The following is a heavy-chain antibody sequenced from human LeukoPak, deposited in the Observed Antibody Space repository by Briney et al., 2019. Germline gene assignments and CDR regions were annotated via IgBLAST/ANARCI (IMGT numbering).Heavy chain of an antibody. CDR3: ARVRIGQQLDKYYYYVMDV. Sequence: GPSVKVSCKASGYTFTGNHMHWVRQAPGQGIEWMGWFNPNSGGTNYAQKFQGRVTMTRDTAISTAYMELSRLRSDDTAVYYCARVRIGQQLDKYYYYVMDVWGQGTTVTVSS. D-gene: IGHD6-13*01. V-gene: IGHV1-2*02. CDR2: FNPNSGGT. CDR1: GYTFTGNH. J-gene: IGHJ6*02.